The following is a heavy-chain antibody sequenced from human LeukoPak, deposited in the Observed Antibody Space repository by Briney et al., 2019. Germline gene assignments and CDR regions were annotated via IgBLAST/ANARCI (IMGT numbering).Heavy chain of an antibody. J-gene: IGHJ4*02. V-gene: IGHV3-23*01. Sequence: GGSLRLSCAASGFTFSSYAMSWVRQAPGKGLEWVSAISGSGGSTYYADSVKGRFTISRDNSKNTLYLQMNSLRAEDTAVYYCAKDSPGSGSYYFAPISGDDYWGQGTLVTVSS. CDR3: AKDSPGSGSYYFAPISGDDY. CDR2: ISGSGGST. CDR1: GFTFSSYA. D-gene: IGHD3-10*01.